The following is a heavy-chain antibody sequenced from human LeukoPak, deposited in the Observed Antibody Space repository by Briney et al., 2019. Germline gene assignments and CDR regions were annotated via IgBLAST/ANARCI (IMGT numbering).Heavy chain of an antibody. D-gene: IGHD3-9*01. J-gene: IGHJ4*02. CDR2: FDPEDGET. Sequence: ASVKVSCKVSGYTLTELSMHWVRQAPGKGLEWMGGFDPEDGETIYAQKFQGRVTMTEDTSTDTAYMELSSLRSEDTAVYYCATDGGQANNYDILTGYCGNWGQGTLVTVSS. CDR3: ATDGGQANNYDILTGYCGN. CDR1: GYTLTELS. V-gene: IGHV1-24*01.